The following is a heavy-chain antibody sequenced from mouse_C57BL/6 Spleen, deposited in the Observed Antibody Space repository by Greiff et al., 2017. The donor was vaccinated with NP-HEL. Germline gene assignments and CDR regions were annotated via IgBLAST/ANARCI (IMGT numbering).Heavy chain of an antibody. CDR1: GYTFTSYW. Sequence: QVQLQQSGAELVRPGSSVKLSCKASGYTFTSYWMHWVKQRPIQGLEWIGNIDPSDSETHYNQKFKDKATLTVDKSSSTAYMQLSSLTSEDSAVYYCARGGSSYEVYFDYWGQGTTLTVSS. CDR2: IDPSDSET. D-gene: IGHD1-1*01. CDR3: ARGGSSYEVYFDY. J-gene: IGHJ2*01. V-gene: IGHV1-52*01.